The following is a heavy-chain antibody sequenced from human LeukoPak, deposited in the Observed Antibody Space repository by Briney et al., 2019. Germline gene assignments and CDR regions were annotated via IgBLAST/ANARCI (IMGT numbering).Heavy chain of an antibody. J-gene: IGHJ4*02. V-gene: IGHV3-21*01. CDR1: GFTFSSYS. CDR2: ISSSSSYI. CDR3: ARGLSSGWYTETYYFDY. D-gene: IGHD6-19*01. Sequence: KSGGSLRLSCAASGFTFSSYSMNWVRQAPGKGLEWVSSISSSSSYIYYADSVKGRFTISRDNAKNSLYLQMNSLRAEDTAVYYCARGLSSGWYTETYYFDYWAREPWSPSPQ.